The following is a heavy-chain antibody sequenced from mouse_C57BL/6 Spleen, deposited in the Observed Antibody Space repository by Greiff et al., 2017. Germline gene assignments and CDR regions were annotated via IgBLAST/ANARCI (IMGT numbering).Heavy chain of an antibody. V-gene: IGHV5-17*01. J-gene: IGHJ2*01. CDR2: ISSGSSTI. Sequence: EVKLVESGGGLVKPGGSLKLSCAASGFTFSDYGMHWVRQAPETGLEWVAYISSGSSTIYYADTVKGRFTISIDTSKNTLFLQMTSLRSESTAMDYCARWETGTLGYYFDYWGQGTTLTVSA. CDR3: ARWETGTLGYYFDY. CDR1: GFTFSDYG. D-gene: IGHD4-1*01.